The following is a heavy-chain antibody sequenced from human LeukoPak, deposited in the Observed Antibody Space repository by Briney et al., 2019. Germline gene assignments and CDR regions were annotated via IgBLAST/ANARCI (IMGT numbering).Heavy chain of an antibody. D-gene: IGHD1-1*01. V-gene: IGHV1-8*01. CDR1: GYTFTSYD. J-gene: IGHJ3*02. CDR3: ARANGDDDAFDI. Sequence: ASVKVSCKASGYTFTSYDINWVRQATGQGLEWMGWMHPTRGTTGYAQKFQGTVTMTRNTSIGTAYMELSSLRSEDTAVYYCARANGDDDAFDIWGQGTMVTVSS. CDR2: MHPTRGTT.